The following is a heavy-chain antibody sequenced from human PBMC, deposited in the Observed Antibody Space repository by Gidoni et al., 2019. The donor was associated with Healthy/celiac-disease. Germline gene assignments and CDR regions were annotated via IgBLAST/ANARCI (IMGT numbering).Heavy chain of an antibody. V-gene: IGHV3-23*01. CDR1: GFTFSSYA. D-gene: IGHD3-10*01. CDR3: AKAGSGSDSYYYYYMDV. J-gene: IGHJ6*03. CDR2: ISGSGGST. Sequence: EVQLLEYGGGLVLPGGSMRLSCASSGFTFSSYAMSWVRQAPWKRLEWGSAISGSGGSTYYADSVKGRFTISRDNSKNTLYLQMNSLRAEDTAVYYCAKAGSGSDSYYYYYMDVWGKGTTVTVSS.